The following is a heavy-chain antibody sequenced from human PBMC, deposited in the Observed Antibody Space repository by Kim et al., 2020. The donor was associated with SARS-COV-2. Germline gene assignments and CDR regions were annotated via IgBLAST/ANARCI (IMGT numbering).Heavy chain of an antibody. CDR1: GFPFSNYG. J-gene: IGHJ6*02. CDR3: AKFWSYYYGMDV. D-gene: IGHD3-3*01. Sequence: GGSLRLSCAASGFPFSNYGMSWVRQAPGKGLEWVSGISNSGGGTYYADSVKGRFTISRDNSKNTLFLQMSSLRGEDTAVYYCAKFWSYYYGMDVWGQGTTVTVSS. V-gene: IGHV3-23*01. CDR2: ISNSGGGT.